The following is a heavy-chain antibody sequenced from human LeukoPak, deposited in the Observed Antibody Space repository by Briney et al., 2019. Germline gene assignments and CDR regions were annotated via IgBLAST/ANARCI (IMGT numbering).Heavy chain of an antibody. D-gene: IGHD5-12*01. CDR1: GGTFSSYA. Sequence: ASVKVSCKASGGTFSSYAISWVRQAPGQGLEWMGRIIPILGIANYAQKFQGRVTITADKSTSTAYMELSSLRSEDTAVYYCARAGYSGYDLGYWGQGTLVTVSS. V-gene: IGHV1-69*04. J-gene: IGHJ4*02. CDR2: IIPILGIA. CDR3: ARAGYSGYDLGY.